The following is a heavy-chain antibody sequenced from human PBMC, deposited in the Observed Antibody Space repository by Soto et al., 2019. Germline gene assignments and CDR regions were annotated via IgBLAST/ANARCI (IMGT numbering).Heavy chain of an antibody. V-gene: IGHV4-59*01. D-gene: IGHD2-15*01. CDR3: ARCSYGGLLVDF. J-gene: IGHJ4*02. CDR2: VYYTGST. CDR1: GGSISGYY. Sequence: QVHLQESGPGLVKPSETLSLTCPVSGGSISGYYWSWIRQAPGKGLESIGYVYYTGSTNYIPSLKSRVPMSVDTSKIRFARRLSSVTAAEKAVYDCARCSYGGLLVDFWAPGMLVTVAS.